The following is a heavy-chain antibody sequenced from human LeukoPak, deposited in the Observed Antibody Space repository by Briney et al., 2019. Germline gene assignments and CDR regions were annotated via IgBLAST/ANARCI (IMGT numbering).Heavy chain of an antibody. V-gene: IGHV1-2*06. CDR3: AREPTYYDFWSGQPNWFDP. D-gene: IGHD3-3*01. Sequence: GASVKVSCKASGYTFTGYYMHWVRQAPGQGLELMGRINPNSGGTNYAQKFQGRVTMTRDTSISTAYMELSRLRSDDTAVYYCAREPTYYDFWSGQPNWFDPWGQGTPVTVSS. J-gene: IGHJ5*02. CDR2: INPNSGGT. CDR1: GYTFTGYY.